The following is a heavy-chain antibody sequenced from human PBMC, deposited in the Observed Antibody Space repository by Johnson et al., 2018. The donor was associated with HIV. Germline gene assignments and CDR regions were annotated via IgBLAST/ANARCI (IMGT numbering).Heavy chain of an antibody. CDR2: ISYDGSNK. CDR3: ARLIAVVIDGFDI. V-gene: IGHV3-30*10. D-gene: IGHD3-22*01. CDR1: GLTFSHYP. Sequence: QVQLVESGGGVVQPGRSLRLSCAASGLTFSHYPMHWVRQAPGKGLEWVAVISYDGSNKYYTDSVKGRFTISRDNSKNTLYLQMNSLRPEDTAVYYCARLIAVVIDGFDIWGQGTMVTVSA. J-gene: IGHJ3*02.